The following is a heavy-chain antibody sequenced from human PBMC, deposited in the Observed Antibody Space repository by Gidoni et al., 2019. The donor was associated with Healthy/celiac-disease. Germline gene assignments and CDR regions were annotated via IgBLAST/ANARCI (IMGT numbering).Heavy chain of an antibody. CDR2: MNPNSGNT. D-gene: IGHD1-26*01. CDR3: ARASHSGGYYALDY. CDR1: GYTFTSYD. J-gene: IGHJ4*02. Sequence: QVQLVQSGAEVKKPGASVKVSCKASGYTFTSYDINWVRQATGQGLEWMGWMNPNSGNTVYAQKFQGRVTMSRNTSMSTAYMELSSLRSEDTAMYYCARASHSGGYYALDYGGQGTLITVSS. V-gene: IGHV1-8*01.